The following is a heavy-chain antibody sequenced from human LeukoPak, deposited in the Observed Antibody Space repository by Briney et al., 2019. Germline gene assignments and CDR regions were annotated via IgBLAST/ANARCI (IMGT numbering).Heavy chain of an antibody. CDR2: IYTSGST. V-gene: IGHV4-4*07. D-gene: IGHD3-22*01. J-gene: IGHJ4*02. CDR1: GGSISNYY. Sequence: SETLSLTCTVSGGSISNYYWNWIRQPAGKGLEWIGRIYTSGSTNYNPSLKSRVTMSVDTSKNQFYLDLSSVPAADTAVYYCARGQQGYYYDSSGYPASFDYWGQGTLVTVSS. CDR3: ARGQQGYYYDSSGYPASFDY.